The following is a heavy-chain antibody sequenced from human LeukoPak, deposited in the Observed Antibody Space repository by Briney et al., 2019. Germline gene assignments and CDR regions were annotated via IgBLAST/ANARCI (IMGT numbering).Heavy chain of an antibody. D-gene: IGHD3-22*01. CDR1: GFTFSSYA. CDR3: AKDLEYDSSGYYFFDY. Sequence: GASLRLSCAASGFTFSSYAMSWVRQAPGKGLEWVSAISGSGGSTYYADSVKGRFTISRDNSKNTLYLQMNRLRAGDTAVYYCAKDLEYDSSGYYFFDYWGQGTLVTVSS. V-gene: IGHV3-23*01. CDR2: ISGSGGST. J-gene: IGHJ4*02.